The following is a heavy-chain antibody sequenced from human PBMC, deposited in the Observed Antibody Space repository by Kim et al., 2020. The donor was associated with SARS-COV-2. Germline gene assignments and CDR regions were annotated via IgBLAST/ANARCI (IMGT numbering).Heavy chain of an antibody. V-gene: IGHV4-31*03. Sequence: SETLSLTCTVSGGSISSGGYYWSWIRQHPGKGLEWIGYIYYSGSTYYNPSLKSRVTISVDTSKYQFSLKLSSVTAADTAVYYCARDLKTARSTGGYYGMDVWGQGTTVTVSS. J-gene: IGHJ6*02. CDR2: IYYSGST. CDR1: GGSISSGGYY. D-gene: IGHD6-6*01. CDR3: ARDLKTARSTGGYYGMDV.